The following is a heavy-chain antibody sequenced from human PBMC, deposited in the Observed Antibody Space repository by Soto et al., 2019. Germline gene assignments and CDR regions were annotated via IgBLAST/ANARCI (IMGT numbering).Heavy chain of an antibody. CDR1: GGSISSGCYS. D-gene: IGHD3-10*01. J-gene: IGHJ4*02. V-gene: IGHV4-30-2*01. Sequence: SETLSLTCAVSGGSISSGCYSWSWIRQPPGKGLEWIGYIYHSGSTYYNPSLKSRVTISVDRSKNQFSLKLSSVTAADTAVYYCTVWGSGNDFGAAWGQGILVTVSS. CDR2: IYHSGST. CDR3: TVWGSGNDFGAA.